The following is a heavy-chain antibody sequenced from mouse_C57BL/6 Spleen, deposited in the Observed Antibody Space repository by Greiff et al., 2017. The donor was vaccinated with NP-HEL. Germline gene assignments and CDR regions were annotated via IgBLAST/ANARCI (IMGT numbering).Heavy chain of an antibody. CDR1: GFTFTDYY. CDR3: ARYGYSNSFAY. Sequence: EVQVVESGGGLVQPGGSLSLSCAASGFTFTDYYMSWVRQPPGKALEWLGFIRNKANGYTTEYSASVKGRFTISRDNSQSILYLQMNALRAEDSATYYCARYGYSNSFAYWGQGTLVTVSA. CDR2: IRNKANGYTT. V-gene: IGHV7-3*01. J-gene: IGHJ3*01. D-gene: IGHD2-5*01.